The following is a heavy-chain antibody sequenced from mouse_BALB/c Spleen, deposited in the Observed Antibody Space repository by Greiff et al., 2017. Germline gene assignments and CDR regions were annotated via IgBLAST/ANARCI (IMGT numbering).Heavy chain of an antibody. J-gene: IGHJ4*01. CDR1: GFTFSSFG. D-gene: IGHD3-3*01. V-gene: IGHV5-17*02. CDR3: ARSEGLYAMDY. Sequence: EVKLMESGGGLVQPGGSRKLSCAASGFTFSSFGMHWVRQAPEKGLEWVAYISSGSSTIYYADTVKGRFTISRDNPKNTLFLQMTSLRSEDTAMYYCARSEGLYAMDYWGQGTSVTVSS. CDR2: ISSGSSTI.